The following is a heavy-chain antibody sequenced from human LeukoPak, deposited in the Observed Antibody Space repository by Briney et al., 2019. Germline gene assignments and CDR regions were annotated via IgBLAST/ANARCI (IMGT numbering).Heavy chain of an antibody. V-gene: IGHV4-4*02. CDR2: IYHSGTT. D-gene: IGHD5-18*01. J-gene: IGHJ4*02. CDR3: ARAGIRREYNGHELDY. Sequence: SGTLPLTCAVSGGSISSSNWWTWVRQPPGKGLEWLGEIYHSGTTNYNPSLKSRVTISVDMSKNQFSLNLSSVTAADTAVFYCARAGIRREYNGHELDYWGQGILVTVSS. CDR1: GGSISSSNW.